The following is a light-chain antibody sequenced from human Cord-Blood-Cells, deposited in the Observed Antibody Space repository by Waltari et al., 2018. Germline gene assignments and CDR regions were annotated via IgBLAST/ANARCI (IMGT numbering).Light chain of an antibody. Sequence: DIVMTQSPDSLAVSLVERATITCTSSQSVLYSSNNKNYLAWYQQKPAQPPKLLIYWASTRESGVPAGFSGSGSGTDFTLTISSLQAEDVAVYYCQQYYSTPYTFGQGTKLEIK. CDR1: QSVLYSSNNKNY. CDR3: QQYYSTPYT. V-gene: IGKV4-1*01. CDR2: WAS. J-gene: IGKJ2*01.